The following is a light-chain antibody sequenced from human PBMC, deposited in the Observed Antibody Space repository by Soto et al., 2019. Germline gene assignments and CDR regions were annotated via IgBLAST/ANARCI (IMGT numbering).Light chain of an antibody. CDR2: GAS. Sequence: ETKLTPSPTTLSASPGERVTLSCRATQSVTYNLAWYQQKPGQAPRLLIYGASTRATGIPARFSGRGSGTEFTLTITSLQSEDFAVYYCQQYNDWLWTFGQGTKVDIK. V-gene: IGKV3-15*01. CDR1: QSVTYN. CDR3: QQYNDWLWT. J-gene: IGKJ1*01.